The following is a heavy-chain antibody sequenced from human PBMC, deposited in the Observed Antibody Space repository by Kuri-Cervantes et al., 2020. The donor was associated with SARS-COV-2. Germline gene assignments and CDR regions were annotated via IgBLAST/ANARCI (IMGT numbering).Heavy chain of an antibody. CDR1: ACTFCRHW. V-gene: IGHV3-74*01. Sequence: SLKFSGAAPACTFCRHWIHWFRLAPGKGLVWVSRINPDGSYTNNADSVKGRFTLSRDNAKNMLFLQMNSLRAEDTAVYYCARRGAFDNSALNTFDIWGQGKVVTGSS. CDR3: ARRGAFDNSALNTFDI. CDR2: INPDGSYT. D-gene: IGHD4/OR15-4a*01. J-gene: IGHJ3*02.